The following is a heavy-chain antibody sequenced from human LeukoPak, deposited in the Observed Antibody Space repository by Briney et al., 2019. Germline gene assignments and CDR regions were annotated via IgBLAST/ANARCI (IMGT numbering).Heavy chain of an antibody. CDR1: GYTFTSYY. Sequence: GASVKVSCKASGYTFTSYYMHWVRQAPGQGLEWMGIINPSGGSTSYAQKFQGRVTMTRDTSTSTVYMELSSLRSEDTAVYYCARWFCSGGSCRGAVDYWGQGILVTVSS. D-gene: IGHD2-15*01. CDR2: INPSGGST. V-gene: IGHV1-46*01. J-gene: IGHJ4*02. CDR3: ARWFCSGGSCRGAVDY.